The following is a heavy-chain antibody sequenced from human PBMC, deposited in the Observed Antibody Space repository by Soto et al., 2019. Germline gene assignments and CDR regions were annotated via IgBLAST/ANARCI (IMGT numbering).Heavy chain of an antibody. Sequence: PGGSLRLSCAASGFTFSNYAMTWVRQAAGKGLEWVSAISGSGGSTYYADSVKGRFTISRDNSKNTLYLQMNSLRAEDTAVYYCAKRGVGSTSSLPSYWGQGTLVTVSS. D-gene: IGHD2-2*01. CDR3: AKRGVGSTSSLPSY. V-gene: IGHV3-23*01. CDR1: GFTFSNYA. J-gene: IGHJ4*02. CDR2: ISGSGGST.